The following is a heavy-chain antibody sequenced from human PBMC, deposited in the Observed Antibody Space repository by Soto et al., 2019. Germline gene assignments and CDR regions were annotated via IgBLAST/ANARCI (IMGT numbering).Heavy chain of an antibody. CDR3: ARGSIVVVPAAKKGFDP. Sequence: LSCAASGFTFSSYSMNWVRQAPGKGLELVSSISSSSSYIYYADSVKVRFTISRDNAKNSLYLQSNSLRAEDTAVYYCARGSIVVVPAAKKGFDPWGQGTLV. V-gene: IGHV3-21*01. D-gene: IGHD2-2*01. CDR2: ISSSSSYI. J-gene: IGHJ5*02. CDR1: GFTFSSYS.